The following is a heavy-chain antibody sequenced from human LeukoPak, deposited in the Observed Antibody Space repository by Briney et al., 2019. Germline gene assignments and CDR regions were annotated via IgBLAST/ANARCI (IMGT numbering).Heavy chain of an antibody. D-gene: IGHD3-9*01. CDR3: ARHFHYDILTGYYSYFDY. J-gene: IGHJ4*02. V-gene: IGHV1-69*13. CDR1: GGTFSSYA. CDR2: IIPIFGTA. Sequence: ASVKVSCKASGGTFSSYAISWVRQAPGQGLEWMGGIIPIFGTANYAQKSQGRVTITADESTSTAYMELSSLRSEDTAVYYCARHFHYDILTGYYSYFDYWGQGTLVTVSS.